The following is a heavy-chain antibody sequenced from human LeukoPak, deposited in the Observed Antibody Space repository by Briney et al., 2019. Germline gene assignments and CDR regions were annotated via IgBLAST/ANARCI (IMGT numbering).Heavy chain of an antibody. J-gene: IGHJ4*02. CDR3: AREPDVDTAMAERFDY. CDR2: ISYDGSNK. Sequence: GGSLRLSCAASGFTFSSYAMHWVRQAPGKGLEWVAVISYDGSNKYYADSVKGRFTISRDNSKNTLYLQMNSLRAEDTAVYYCAREPDVDTAMAERFDYWGQGTLVTVSS. V-gene: IGHV3-30-3*01. D-gene: IGHD5-18*01. CDR1: GFTFSSYA.